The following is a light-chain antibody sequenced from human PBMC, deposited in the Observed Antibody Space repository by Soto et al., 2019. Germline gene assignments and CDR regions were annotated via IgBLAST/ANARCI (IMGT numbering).Light chain of an antibody. V-gene: IGKV1-39*01. Sequence: DIQMTQSPSSLSASVGDRVTITCRASQSISSYLNWYQQKPGKAPKLLIYGASSLQSGVPSRVSGSGSGTDFTLTISSLQPEDFATYYCQQSYSTPWTFGQGTKVGIK. CDR1: QSISSY. CDR3: QQSYSTPWT. CDR2: GAS. J-gene: IGKJ1*01.